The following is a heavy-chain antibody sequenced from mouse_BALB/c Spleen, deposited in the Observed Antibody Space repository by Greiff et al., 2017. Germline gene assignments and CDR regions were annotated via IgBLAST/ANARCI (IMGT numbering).Heavy chain of an antibody. V-gene: IGHV5-12-1*01. CDR3: ARPFITTATAWFAY. CDR1: GFAFSSYD. D-gene: IGHD1-2*01. J-gene: IGHJ3*01. Sequence: EVKLMESGGGLVKPGGSLKLSCAASGFAFSSYDMSWVRQTPEKRLEWVAYISSGGGSTYYPDTVKGRFTISRDNAKNTLYLQMISLKSEYTAMYYCARPFITTATAWFAYWGQGTLVTVSA. CDR2: ISSGGGST.